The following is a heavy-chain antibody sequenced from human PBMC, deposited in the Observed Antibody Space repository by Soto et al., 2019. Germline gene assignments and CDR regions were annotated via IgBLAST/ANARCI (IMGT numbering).Heavy chain of an antibody. Sequence: QVQLQESGPGLVKPSQTLSLTCTVSGGSISSGGYYWSWIRQHPGKGLEWIGYIYYGGSTSYNPSLKTRVTISVDTSKNQFSLKLSSVNAPDAAVYYCARFIPGTGSDCWGQGTLVTVSS. CDR2: IYYGGST. V-gene: IGHV4-31*03. CDR1: GGSISSGGYY. D-gene: IGHD1-20*01. J-gene: IGHJ4*02. CDR3: ARFIPGTGSDC.